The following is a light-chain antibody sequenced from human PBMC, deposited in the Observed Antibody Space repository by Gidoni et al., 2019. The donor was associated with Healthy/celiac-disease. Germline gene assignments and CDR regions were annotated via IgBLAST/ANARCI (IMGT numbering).Light chain of an antibody. V-gene: IGLV1-40*01. Sequence: QPVLPQPPSVSRPPGQRVTTSCTGSSSNTGAGYDVHWYQQLPGTAPKLLIYGNSNRPSGVTDRFSGSKSGTSASLAITGLQAEDEADYYCQSYDSSLSGWVFGGGTKLTVL. CDR2: GNS. CDR1: SSNTGAGYD. J-gene: IGLJ3*02. CDR3: QSYDSSLSGWV.